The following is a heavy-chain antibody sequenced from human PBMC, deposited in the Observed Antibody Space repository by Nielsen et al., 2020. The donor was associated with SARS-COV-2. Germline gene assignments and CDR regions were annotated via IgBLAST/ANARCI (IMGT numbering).Heavy chain of an antibody. J-gene: IGHJ4*02. D-gene: IGHD6-19*01. CDR2: TSYDGSKT. CDR1: GFTFSNYG. Sequence: GQSLKISCAAFGFTFSNYGMHWVRQAPSKGLEWVAVTSYDGSKTYYADSVKGRFTISRDNSQNTVYRQMNSLRAEDTAVYYCAKDAGIPVAATRFDYWGQGAPVTVSS. CDR3: AKDAGIPVAATRFDY. V-gene: IGHV3-33*05.